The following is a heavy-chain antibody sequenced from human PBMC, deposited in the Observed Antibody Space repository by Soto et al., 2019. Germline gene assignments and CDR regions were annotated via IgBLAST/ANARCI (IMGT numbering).Heavy chain of an antibody. D-gene: IGHD6-19*01. CDR1: GYTFTSYA. V-gene: IGHV1-3*01. CDR3: ARPPPYSSGWLDY. J-gene: IGHJ4*02. Sequence: QVPLVQSGAEVKKPGASVKVSCKASGYTFTSYAMHWVRQAPGQRLEWMGWINAGNGNTKYSQKFQGRVTITRDTSASTAYMELCSLRSEDTAVDYCARPPPYSSGWLDYWGQGTLVTFSS. CDR2: INAGNGNT.